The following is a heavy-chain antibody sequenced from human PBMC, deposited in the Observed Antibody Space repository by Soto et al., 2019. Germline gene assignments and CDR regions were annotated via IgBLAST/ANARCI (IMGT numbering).Heavy chain of an antibody. CDR3: ARARVRGHDDFDI. Sequence: SVKVSCTASGGTFSSYAISWVRQAPGQGLEWMGGIIPIFGTANYAQKFQGRVTITADESTSTAYMELSSLRSEDTAVYYCARARVRGHDDFDIWGQGTMVTVSS. J-gene: IGHJ3*02. CDR1: GGTFSSYA. CDR2: IIPIFGTA. D-gene: IGHD3-10*01. V-gene: IGHV1-69*13.